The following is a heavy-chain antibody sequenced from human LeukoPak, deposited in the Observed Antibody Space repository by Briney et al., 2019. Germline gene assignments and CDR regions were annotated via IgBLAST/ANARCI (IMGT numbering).Heavy chain of an antibody. V-gene: IGHV4-4*07. CDR3: ARVSYIAAAGTPGYYYMDV. J-gene: IGHJ6*03. CDR2: IYTSGST. CDR1: GGSISSYY. Sequence: PSETLSLTCTVSGGSISSYYWSWIRQPAGKGLEWIGLIYTSGSTNYNPSLKSRVTMSVDTSKNQFSLKLSSVTAADTAVYYCARVSYIAAAGTPGYYYMDVWGKGTTVTVSS. D-gene: IGHD6-13*01.